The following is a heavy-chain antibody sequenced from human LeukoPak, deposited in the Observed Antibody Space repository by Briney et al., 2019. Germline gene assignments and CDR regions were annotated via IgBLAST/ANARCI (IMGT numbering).Heavy chain of an antibody. CDR2: IIPILGIA. D-gene: IGHD6-25*01. J-gene: IGHJ4*02. Sequence: SVKVSCKASGYTFTGYYMHWVRQAPGQGLEWMGRIIPILGIANYAQKFQGRVTITADKSTSTAYMELSSLRSEDTAVYYCARDRDSASDYWGQGTLVTVSS. V-gene: IGHV1-69*04. CDR1: GYTFTGYY. CDR3: ARDRDSASDY.